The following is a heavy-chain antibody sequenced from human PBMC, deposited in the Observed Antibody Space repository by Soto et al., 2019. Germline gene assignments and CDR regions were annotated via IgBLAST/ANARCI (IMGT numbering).Heavy chain of an antibody. Sequence: SETLSLTCAVYGGSFNGYYWSWIRQPPGKGLEWIGEINHSGSTNYNPSLKSRVTISVDTSTNQFSLKLSSVTAADTAVYHCARLSSGSRQRVTTFYFDYWGQGTLVTVSS. D-gene: IGHD1-26*01. CDR3: ARLSSGSRQRVTTFYFDY. J-gene: IGHJ4*02. CDR1: GGSFNGYY. V-gene: IGHV4-34*01. CDR2: INHSGST.